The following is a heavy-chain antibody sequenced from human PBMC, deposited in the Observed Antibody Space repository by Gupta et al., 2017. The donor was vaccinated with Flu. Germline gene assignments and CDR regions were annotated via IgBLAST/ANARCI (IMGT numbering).Heavy chain of an antibody. Sequence: QITLKESGPTLVKPTQTLTLTCTFSGFSLTTSEVSVGWIRQPPGKALEWLALIYWDNDKRYSPSLKSRLTITKDTSKKQVVLTMTNMDPVDTATYFCVHSSGWYWGQGTLVTVSS. CDR2: IYWDNDK. CDR1: GFSLTTSEVS. CDR3: VHSSGWY. V-gene: IGHV2-5*02. D-gene: IGHD6-19*01. J-gene: IGHJ4*02.